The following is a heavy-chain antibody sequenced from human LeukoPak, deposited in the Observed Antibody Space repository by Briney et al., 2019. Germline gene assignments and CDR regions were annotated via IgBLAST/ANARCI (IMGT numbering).Heavy chain of an antibody. CDR2: ISSSSSYI. CDR1: GFTVSSNS. CDR3: ARAEAAAGTFDAFDI. V-gene: IGHV3-21*01. J-gene: IGHJ3*02. Sequence: GGSLRLSCTVSGFTVSSNSMSWVRQAPGKGLEWVSSISSSSSYIYYADSVKGRFTISRDNAKNSLYLQMNSLRAEDTAVYYCARAEAAAGTFDAFDIWGQGTMVTVSS. D-gene: IGHD6-13*01.